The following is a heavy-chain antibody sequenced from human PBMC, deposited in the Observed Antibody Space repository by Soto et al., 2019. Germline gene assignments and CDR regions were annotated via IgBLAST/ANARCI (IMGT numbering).Heavy chain of an antibody. Sequence: QVQLMQSGAEVRKPGASVKVSCKASGYTFTDYDINCVRQATGQGLEWLGWMTPKSGNTGYALKFQGRVNMTRDTSRSTAYMERSSLTSEDTAVYYCARNLYNTGDFDHWGQGTLVTVSS. CDR2: MTPKSGNT. V-gene: IGHV1-8*02. D-gene: IGHD3-16*01. J-gene: IGHJ4*02. CDR1: GYTFTDYD. CDR3: ARNLYNTGDFDH.